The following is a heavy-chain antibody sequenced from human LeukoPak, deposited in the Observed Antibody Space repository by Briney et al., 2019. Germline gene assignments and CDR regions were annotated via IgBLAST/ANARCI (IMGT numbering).Heavy chain of an antibody. D-gene: IGHD3-22*01. CDR1: GYTFTSYY. Sequence: ASVTVSCTASGYTFTSYYMHWVRQAPGQGLEWMGIINPSGGSTSYAQKFQGRVTMTRDTSTSTVYMELSSLRSEDTAVYYCARDSDSSGYYSYGGYYYYGMDVWGQGTLVTVSS. J-gene: IGHJ6*02. CDR3: ARDSDSSGYYSYGGYYYYGMDV. CDR2: INPSGGST. V-gene: IGHV1-46*01.